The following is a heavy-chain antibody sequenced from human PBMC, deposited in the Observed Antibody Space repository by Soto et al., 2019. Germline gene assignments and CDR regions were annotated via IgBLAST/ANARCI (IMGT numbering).Heavy chain of an antibody. D-gene: IGHD2-21*01. CDR1: GGSISSGGYY. V-gene: IGHV4-31*03. J-gene: IGHJ5*02. Sequence: SETLSLTCTVSGGSISSGGYYWSWIRQHPGKGLEWIGYIYYSGSTYYNPSLKSRVTISVDTSKNQFSLKLSSVTAADTAVYYCARDGAGAYGLGWFDPWGKGILVTVSS. CDR2: IYYSGST. CDR3: ARDGAGAYGLGWFDP.